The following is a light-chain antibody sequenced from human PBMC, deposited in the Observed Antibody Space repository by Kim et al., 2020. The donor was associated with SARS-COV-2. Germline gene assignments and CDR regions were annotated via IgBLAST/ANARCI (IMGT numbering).Light chain of an antibody. V-gene: IGLV1-47*01. J-gene: IGLJ2*01. Sequence: KVTITCSGSSYNIGSNYVYWYPQHPGTAPKLLIYRNSQRPSGVPDRFSGSKSGTSASLAISGLRSEDEADYSCAAWDDSLSGVVFGGGTQLTVL. CDR3: AAWDDSLSGVV. CDR1: SYNIGSNY. CDR2: RNS.